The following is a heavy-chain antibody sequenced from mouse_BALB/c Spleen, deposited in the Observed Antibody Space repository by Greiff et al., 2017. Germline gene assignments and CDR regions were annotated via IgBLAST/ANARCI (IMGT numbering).Heavy chain of an antibody. CDR2: IYPGGGYT. V-gene: IGHV1-63*02. CDR3: AREGYYGSSYPYYFDY. D-gene: IGHD1-1*01. J-gene: IGHJ2*01. CDR1: GYTFTNYW. Sequence: QVHVKQSGAELVRPGTSVKISCKASGYTFTNYWLGWVKQRPGHGLEWIGDIYPGGGYTNYNEKFKGKATLTADTSSSTAYMQLSSLTSEDSAVYFCAREGYYGSSYPYYFDYWGQGTTLTVSS.